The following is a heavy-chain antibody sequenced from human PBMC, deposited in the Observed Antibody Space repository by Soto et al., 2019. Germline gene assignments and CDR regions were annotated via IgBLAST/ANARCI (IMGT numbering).Heavy chain of an antibody. CDR3: ARSRHRSGSYTHVYYGLDV. Sequence: QVQLVESGGGVVQPGRSLRLSCAASGFTFISYAMHWVRQAPGKGLEWVAVISFDGSTEYYADSVKGRFTISRDNCKNTVYLQMNSLRSEDTAVYYCARSRHRSGSYTHVYYGLDVWGKGTTVTVSS. J-gene: IGHJ6*04. CDR1: GFTFISYA. D-gene: IGHD3-10*01. CDR2: ISFDGSTE. V-gene: IGHV3-30-3*01.